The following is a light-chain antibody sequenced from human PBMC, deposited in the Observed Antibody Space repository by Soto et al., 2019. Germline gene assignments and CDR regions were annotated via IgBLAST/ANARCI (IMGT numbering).Light chain of an antibody. CDR2: DAS. CDR1: QSVSSY. CDR3: QQRSSAIT. Sequence: EIVLTQSPATRSLSPGERATLSCRASQSVSSYLAWYQQKPGQAPRLLIYDASNRATGIPARFSGSGSGTDFTLTISSIEPEDFAVYYCQQRSSAITFGQGTRLEIK. J-gene: IGKJ5*01. V-gene: IGKV3-11*01.